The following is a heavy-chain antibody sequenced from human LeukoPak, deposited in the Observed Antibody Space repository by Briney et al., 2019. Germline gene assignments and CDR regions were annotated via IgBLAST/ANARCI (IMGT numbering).Heavy chain of an antibody. CDR3: AKISTVSSNFDY. V-gene: IGHV3-23*01. Sequence: GGSLRLSCSAPGFTFSSYAMGWVRQAPGKGLEWVSSIDYSGGAAYSADSVKGRFTISRDNSKNTLYLQMNSLRAEDTALYSCAKISTVSSNFDYWGQGTLVTVSS. CDR2: IDYSGGAA. J-gene: IGHJ4*02. CDR1: GFTFSSYA. D-gene: IGHD4-17*01.